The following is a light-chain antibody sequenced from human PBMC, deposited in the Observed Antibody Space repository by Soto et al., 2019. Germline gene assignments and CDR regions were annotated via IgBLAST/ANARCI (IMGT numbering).Light chain of an antibody. CDR1: SSDVGGYTH. V-gene: IGLV2-14*01. Sequence: QSVLTQSASVSGSPGQSITISCTGTSSDVGGYTHVSWYQQHPGRPPKLMIHEVSNRPSGVSNRFSGSKSGNTASLTISGLQAEDEAEYYCSSFASSSTLVFGTGTKLTVL. CDR3: SSFASSSTLV. CDR2: EVS. J-gene: IGLJ1*01.